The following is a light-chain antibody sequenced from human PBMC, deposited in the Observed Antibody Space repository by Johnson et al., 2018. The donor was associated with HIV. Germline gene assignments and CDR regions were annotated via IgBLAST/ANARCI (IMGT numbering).Light chain of an antibody. CDR2: ENN. V-gene: IGLV1-51*02. Sequence: VFTQPPSVSAAPGQKVTISCSGSSSNIGNNYVSWYQQLPGTAPKLLIYENNKRPSGIPDRFSGSKSGTSATLGITGLQTRDEADYYCGTWDSSLSDVVFGTGTKVTVL. CDR1: SSNIGNNY. CDR3: GTWDSSLSDVV. J-gene: IGLJ1*01.